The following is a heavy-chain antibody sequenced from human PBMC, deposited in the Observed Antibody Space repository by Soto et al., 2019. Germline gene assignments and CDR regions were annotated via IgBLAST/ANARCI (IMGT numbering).Heavy chain of an antibody. D-gene: IGHD6-6*01. CDR3: ARGSSSYYDYGMDV. V-gene: IGHV4-30-2*01. J-gene: IGHJ6*02. CDR1: GDSISRGGYS. CDR2: IYDSGST. Sequence: SETLSLTCAVSGDSISRGGYSWTWIRQPPGKALEWIGNIYDSGSTSYNPSLKSRVTISVDTSKNQFSLRLTSVTATDTAVYFCARGSSSYYDYGMDVWGQGTTVTVSS.